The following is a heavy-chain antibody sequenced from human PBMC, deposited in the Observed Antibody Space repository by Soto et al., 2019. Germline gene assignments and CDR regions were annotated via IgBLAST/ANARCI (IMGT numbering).Heavy chain of an antibody. CDR1: GFTFGSYW. CDR3: ARDLRFGDRRCFDP. CDR2: INQDGSEK. J-gene: IGHJ5*02. Sequence: EVQLVESGGGLVQPGESLRLSCAASGFTFGSYWMTWVRQAPGKGLEWVANINQDGSEKYYVDSVKGRFTISRDNAKNSLFLQMNSLRVEDTAVYYCARDLRFGDRRCFDPWGEGTLVTVSA. D-gene: IGHD3-10*01. V-gene: IGHV3-7*01.